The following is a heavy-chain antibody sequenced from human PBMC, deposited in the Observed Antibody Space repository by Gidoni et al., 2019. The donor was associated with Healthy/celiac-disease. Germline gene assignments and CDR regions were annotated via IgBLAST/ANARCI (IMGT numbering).Heavy chain of an antibody. CDR3: ASRRGRVCVDAFDI. V-gene: IGHV4-4*02. Sequence: QVQLQESGPGLVKPSGTLSLTYAVSGGSISSSNWWSWVRKPPGKGREWIGEIYHSGSTNYHPSLMSRVTISLAKAKNQFSLKLCSLPAADTAVYYCASRRGRVCVDAFDIWGQGTMVTVS. J-gene: IGHJ3*02. D-gene: IGHD3-3*01. CDR1: GGSISSSNW. CDR2: IYHSGST.